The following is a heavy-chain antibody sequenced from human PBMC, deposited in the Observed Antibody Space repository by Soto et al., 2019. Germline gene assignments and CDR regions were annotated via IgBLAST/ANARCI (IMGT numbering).Heavy chain of an antibody. V-gene: IGHV4-34*01. J-gene: IGHJ6*02. D-gene: IGHD3-3*01. Sequence: PSETLSLTCAVYGGSFSGYYWSWIRQPPGKGLEWIGEINHSGSTNYNPSLKSRVTISVDTSKNQFSLKLSSVTAADTAVYYCARLTTRAYDFWSGYASGDYYYYYGMDVWGQGTTLTVSS. CDR3: ARLTTRAYDFWSGYASGDYYYYYGMDV. CDR2: INHSGST. CDR1: GGSFSGYY.